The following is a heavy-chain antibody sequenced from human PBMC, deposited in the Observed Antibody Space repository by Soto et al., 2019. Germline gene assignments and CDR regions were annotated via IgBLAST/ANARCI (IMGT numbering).Heavy chain of an antibody. D-gene: IGHD3-22*01. CDR2: ISWNSGSI. V-gene: IGHV3-9*01. Sequence: EVQLVESGGGLVQPGRSLRLSCAASGFTFDDYAMHWVRQAPGKGLEWVSGISWNSGSIGYADSVKGRFTISRDNAKNSLYLQMNSLRAEDTALYYCAKGDYYDSSGIDYWGQGTLVTVSS. CDR3: AKGDYYDSSGIDY. J-gene: IGHJ4*02. CDR1: GFTFDDYA.